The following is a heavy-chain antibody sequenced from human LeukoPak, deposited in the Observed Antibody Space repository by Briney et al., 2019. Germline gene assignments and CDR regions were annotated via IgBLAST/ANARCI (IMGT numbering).Heavy chain of an antibody. CDR2: IYYSGST. D-gene: IGHD2-2*02. Sequence: SGTLSLTCTVSGGSISSSSYYWGWIRQPPGRGLEWIGSIYYSGSTYYNPSLKSRVTISVDTSKNQFSLKLSSVTAADTAVYYCARRPPVEVVPAALRQDGMDVWGQGTTVTVSS. CDR3: ARRPPVEVVPAALRQDGMDV. CDR1: GGSISSSSYY. J-gene: IGHJ6*02. V-gene: IGHV4-39*01.